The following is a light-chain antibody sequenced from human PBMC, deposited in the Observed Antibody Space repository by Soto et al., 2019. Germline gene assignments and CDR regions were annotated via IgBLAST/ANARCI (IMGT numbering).Light chain of an antibody. CDR1: SSDVGAYDY. CDR2: EVS. J-gene: IGLJ1*01. V-gene: IGLV2-14*03. Sequence: QSALTQPASVSGSPGESITISCTGTSSDVGAYDYVSWYQQHPDKAPKLIIYEVSHRPSGVSNRFSGSKSVNTATLTISGLQAEDEADYYCSSYTSSSTRVFGTGTMVTVL. CDR3: SSYTSSSTRV.